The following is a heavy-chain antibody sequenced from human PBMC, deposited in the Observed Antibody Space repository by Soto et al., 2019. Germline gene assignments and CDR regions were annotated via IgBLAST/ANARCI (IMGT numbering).Heavy chain of an antibody. CDR2: MNPNSGNT. CDR1: GYTFTSYD. D-gene: IGHD1-20*01. J-gene: IGHJ4*01. Sequence: QVQLVKSGAEVKKPGASVKVSCKASGYTFTSYDINWVRQATGQGLEWMGWMNPNSGNTCYAQKFQGIVTMTRNIYIITAYREMRSLRSEDTAVYYCARVVYNWNPGNLGHGTLVTVSA. V-gene: IGHV1-8*01. CDR3: ARVVYNWNPGN.